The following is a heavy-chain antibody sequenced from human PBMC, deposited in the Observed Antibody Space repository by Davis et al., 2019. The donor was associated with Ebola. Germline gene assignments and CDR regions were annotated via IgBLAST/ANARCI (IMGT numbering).Heavy chain of an antibody. J-gene: IGHJ6*02. CDR2: IYSGGST. V-gene: IGHV3-66*01. CDR3: AREASGWYRAQSYYYYYGMDV. CDR1: GFTVSSNY. Sequence: GGSLRLSCAASGFTVSSNYMSWVRQAPGKGLEWVSVIYSGGSTYYADSVKGRFTISRDNSKNTLYLQMNSLRAEDTAVYYCAREASGWYRAQSYYYYYGMDVWGQGTTVTVSS. D-gene: IGHD6-19*01.